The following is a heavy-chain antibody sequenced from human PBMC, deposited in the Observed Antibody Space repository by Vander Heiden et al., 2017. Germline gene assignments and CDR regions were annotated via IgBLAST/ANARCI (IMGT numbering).Heavy chain of an antibody. D-gene: IGHD3-3*01. CDR1: GFSPSNARMG. CDR3: ARIHRGTIVGVAIIHAFDI. CDR2: IFSNDEK. V-gene: IGHV2-26*01. J-gene: IGHJ3*02. Sequence: QVTLKESGPVLVKPTETLTRTCTVHGFSPSNARMGVSWIRQPPGKALEWLAHIFSNDEKSYSTSLKSRLTISKDTSKSQVVLTMTNMDPVDTATYYCARIHRGTIVGVAIIHAFDIWGHGTMVTVSS.